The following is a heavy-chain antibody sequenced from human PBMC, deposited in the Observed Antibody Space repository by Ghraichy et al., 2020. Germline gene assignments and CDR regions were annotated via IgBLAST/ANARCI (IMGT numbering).Heavy chain of an antibody. Sequence: GGSLRLSCAASGFTFSSYWMSWVRQAPGMGLEWVANIKQDGSEEYYVDSVKGRFTISRDNAKNSLYLQMNSLRAEDTAVYYCARDTVVVPAAIIYWGQGTLVTVSS. V-gene: IGHV3-7*01. D-gene: IGHD2-2*01. CDR2: IKQDGSEE. J-gene: IGHJ4*02. CDR1: GFTFSSYW. CDR3: ARDTVVVPAAIIY.